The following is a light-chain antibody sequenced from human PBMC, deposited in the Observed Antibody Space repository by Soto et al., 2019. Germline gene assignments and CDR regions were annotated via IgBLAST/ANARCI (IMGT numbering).Light chain of an antibody. J-gene: IGLJ1*01. Sequence: QSVLTQPPSVSGTPGQRVTMSGSGSISNIGNNYVYWFQQLPGTAPKVLSNRNDQRPSGVPDRFSGSKSGTSASLAISGLRSEDEAEYYCAAWDDTVRSYVFGTGTKLTVL. CDR3: AAWDDTVRSYV. CDR1: ISNIGNNY. V-gene: IGLV1-47*01. CDR2: RND.